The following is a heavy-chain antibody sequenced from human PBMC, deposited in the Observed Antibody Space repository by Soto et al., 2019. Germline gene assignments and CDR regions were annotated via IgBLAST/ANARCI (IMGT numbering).Heavy chain of an antibody. D-gene: IGHD6-19*01. CDR2: ISSSSSYI. J-gene: IGHJ5*02. V-gene: IGHV3-21*01. Sequence: GGSLRLSCAASGFTFSSYSMNWVRQAPGKGLEWVSSISSSSSYIYYADSVKGRFTISRDNAKNSLYLQMNSLRAEDTAVYYCERDSTYSSGWYTGLRNWFDPWGQGTLVTVS. CDR1: GFTFSSYS. CDR3: ERDSTYSSGWYTGLRNWFDP.